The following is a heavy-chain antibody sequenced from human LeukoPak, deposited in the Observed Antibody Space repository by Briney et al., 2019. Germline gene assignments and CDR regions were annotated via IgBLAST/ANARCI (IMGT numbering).Heavy chain of an antibody. V-gene: IGHV3-30*02. Sequence: GGSLRLSCAASGFTFSSYGMHWVRQAPGKGLEWVAFIRYDGSNKYYADSVKGRFTISRDNSKNSLYLQMNSLRAEDTALYHCAREDYDSSGYYHFDYWGQGTLVTVSS. CDR1: GFTFSSYG. D-gene: IGHD3-22*01. CDR2: IRYDGSNK. J-gene: IGHJ4*02. CDR3: AREDYDSSGYYHFDY.